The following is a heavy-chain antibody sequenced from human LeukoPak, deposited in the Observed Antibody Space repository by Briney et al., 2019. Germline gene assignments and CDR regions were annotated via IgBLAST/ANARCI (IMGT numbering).Heavy chain of an antibody. CDR3: ARDQHDYGDSGGYFDY. Sequence: PGGSLRLSCAASGFTFSSYAMHWVRQAPGKGLEYASAISSNGGSTYYANSVKGRFTISRDNSKNTLYLQMGSLRAEDMAVYYCARDQHDYGDSGGYFDYWGQGTLVTVSS. V-gene: IGHV3-64*01. CDR1: GFTFSSYA. D-gene: IGHD4-17*01. J-gene: IGHJ4*02. CDR2: ISSNGGST.